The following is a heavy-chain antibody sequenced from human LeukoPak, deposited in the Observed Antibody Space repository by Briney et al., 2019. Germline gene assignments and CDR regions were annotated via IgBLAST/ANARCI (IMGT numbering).Heavy chain of an antibody. CDR2: ILSRSDGGTT. CDR3: TTGLLTNDAFDI. Sequence: GGSLRLSCAASGFTFSNAWMTWVRQAPGKGLEWIGCILSRSDGGTTDFAAPVKGRFTISRDDSQDTLFLQMNSLKTEDTAVYYCTTGLLTNDAFDIWGQGTMVTVSS. CDR1: GFTFSNAW. D-gene: IGHD2-15*01. J-gene: IGHJ3*02. V-gene: IGHV3-15*01.